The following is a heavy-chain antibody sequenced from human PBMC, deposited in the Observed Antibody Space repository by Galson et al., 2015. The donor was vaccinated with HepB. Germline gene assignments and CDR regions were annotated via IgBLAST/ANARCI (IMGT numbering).Heavy chain of an antibody. CDR3: ATGRRATFDD. D-gene: IGHD5-12*01. CDR2: IGGSGTTM. V-gene: IGHV3-11*01. Sequence: SLRLSCAASGFTFSDYNMNWIRQAPGKGLEWVSYIGGSGTTMYYADSVKGRFTISRDNAKRSLYLQMNSLTVEDTAVYYCATGRRATFDDWGQGTLVTVSS. J-gene: IGHJ4*02. CDR1: GFTFSDYN.